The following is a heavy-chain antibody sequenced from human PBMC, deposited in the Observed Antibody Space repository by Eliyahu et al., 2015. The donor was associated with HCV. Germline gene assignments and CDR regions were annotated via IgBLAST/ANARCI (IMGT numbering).Heavy chain of an antibody. CDR3: ARGRPSVSTAVPSRKSYYFDY. V-gene: IGHV1-46*01. CDR2: INTSGGSA. CDR1: GYTFTSYF. D-gene: IGHD2-2*01. Sequence: QVQLVQSGAEVKKSGASLRVSCKASGYTFTSYFLHWLRQAPGEGLEWMGIINTSGGSATYAQKFQGRITMTSDTSTSTVYMDVSSLRSEDTAVYFCARGRPSVSTAVPSRKSYYFDYWAQGTQVTVSS. J-gene: IGHJ4*02.